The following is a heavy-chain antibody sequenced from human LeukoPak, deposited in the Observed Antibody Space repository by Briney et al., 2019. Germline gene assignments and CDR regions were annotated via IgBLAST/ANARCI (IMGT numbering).Heavy chain of an antibody. J-gene: IGHJ4*02. D-gene: IGHD5-12*01. CDR3: ARGFKRGYSGYDFVDGFDY. CDR1: GGSISSGGYY. CDR2: IYYSGST. V-gene: IGHV4-30-4*08. Sequence: PSETLSLTCTVSGGSISSGGYYWSWIRQHPGKGLEWIGYIYYSGSTYYNPSLKSRVTISVDTSKNQFSLKLSSVTAADTAVYYCARGFKRGYSGYDFVDGFDYWGQGTLVTVSS.